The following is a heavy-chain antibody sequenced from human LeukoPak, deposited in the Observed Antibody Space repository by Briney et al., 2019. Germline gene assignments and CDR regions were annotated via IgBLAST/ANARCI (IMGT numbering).Heavy chain of an antibody. CDR2: ISYDGNTE. D-gene: IGHD6-13*01. Sequence: PGGSLRLSCVASGFTFSTYGMHWVRQAPGKGLEWVALISYDGNTEYYADSVKGRFTISRDNSKNTLYLQMNSLSTEDTAVYYCARDHSSSYYYYYGMDVWGQGTTVTVSS. CDR3: ARDHSSSYYYYYGMDV. J-gene: IGHJ6*02. V-gene: IGHV3-30*19. CDR1: GFTFSTYG.